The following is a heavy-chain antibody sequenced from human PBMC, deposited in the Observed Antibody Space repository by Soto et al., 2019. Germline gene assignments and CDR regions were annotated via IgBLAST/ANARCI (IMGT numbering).Heavy chain of an antibody. D-gene: IGHD3-10*01. CDR3: ARQYYFGSAVSYYYYGLDV. V-gene: IGHV5-51*01. CDR1: GYSFTSYW. Sequence: PGESLKISCKGSGYSFTSYWIGWVRQVPGKGLEWMGIIYPGDSKTRYSPSFQGQVTISVDKSISTAYLQWTSLNVSDTAICYCARQYYFGSAVSYYYYGLDVWGQGTTVTVSS. J-gene: IGHJ6*02. CDR2: IYPGDSKT.